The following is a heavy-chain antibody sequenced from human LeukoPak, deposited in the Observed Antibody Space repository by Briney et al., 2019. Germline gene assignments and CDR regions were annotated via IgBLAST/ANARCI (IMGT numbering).Heavy chain of an antibody. J-gene: IGHJ4*02. CDR3: ARTSSSGLVGGYYFDY. V-gene: IGHV4-38-2*02. D-gene: IGHD6-19*01. CDR1: GGSINSSFY. CDR2: IHHSGST. Sequence: PSETLSLTCTVSGGSINSSFYWDWIRQPPGKGLQWIGSIHHSGSTYYNPSLKSRVTISVDTSKNQFSLKLSSVTAADTAVYYCARTSSSGLVGGYYFDYWGQGTLVTVSS.